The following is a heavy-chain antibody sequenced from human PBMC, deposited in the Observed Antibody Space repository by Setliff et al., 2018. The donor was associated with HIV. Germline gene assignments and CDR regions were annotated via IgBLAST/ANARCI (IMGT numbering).Heavy chain of an antibody. CDR3: ARLSPQYSGYDSGAFGY. D-gene: IGHD5-12*01. J-gene: IGHJ4*02. CDR2: VYSSGST. V-gene: IGHV4-39*07. CDR1: GDSLSSTGDH. Sequence: SETLSLTCTVSGDSLSSTGDHWGWIRQPPGRGLEWIGNVYSSGSTYYNPSLKSRVTISVDTSRNQFSLKLSSVTAADTAVYYCARLSPQYSGYDSGAFGYWGQGTLVTVSS.